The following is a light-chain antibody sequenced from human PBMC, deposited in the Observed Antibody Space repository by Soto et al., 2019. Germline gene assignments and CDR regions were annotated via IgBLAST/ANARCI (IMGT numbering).Light chain of an antibody. CDR3: QQRLPWPST. CDR1: QTVGRY. Sequence: EIVLTQSPATLSLSPGDRVTLSCRASQTVGRYLSWYQHSPGQGPRLLVYDASNRATGIPARFSGSGSETDFTLTISSLEPEDFAVYYCQQRLPWPSTFGQGTRLEIK. J-gene: IGKJ5*01. CDR2: DAS. V-gene: IGKV3-11*01.